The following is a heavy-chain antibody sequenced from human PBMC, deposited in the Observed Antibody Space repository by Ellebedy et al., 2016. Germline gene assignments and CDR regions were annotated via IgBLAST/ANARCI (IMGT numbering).Heavy chain of an antibody. D-gene: IGHD1-26*01. Sequence: LRLSXTVSGGSISSGDFYWSWIRQPPGKGLEWIGYIYYTGSAYYNPSLKSRVTISVDTSKNQFSLKLSSVTAADTAVYYCARGSGIDYWGQGTLVTVSS. V-gene: IGHV4-30-4*01. CDR2: IYYTGSA. J-gene: IGHJ4*02. CDR1: GGSISSGDFY. CDR3: ARGSGIDY.